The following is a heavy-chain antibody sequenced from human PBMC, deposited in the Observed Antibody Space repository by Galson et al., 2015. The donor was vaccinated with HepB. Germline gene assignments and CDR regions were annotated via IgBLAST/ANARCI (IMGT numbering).Heavy chain of an antibody. CDR3: ARGYTAPGADSYYFDF. D-gene: IGHD5-12*01. V-gene: IGHV4-31*03. CDR1: GGSISSHYY. J-gene: IGHJ4*02. CDR2: VFYSENT. Sequence: TLSLTCSVSGGSISSHYYWNWIRHHPGKGLEWIGYVFYSENTYYNPSLKSRLSIALDTSKNQFSLKLPSVTAADTAIYYCARGYTAPGADSYYFDFWGQGSLVTVSS.